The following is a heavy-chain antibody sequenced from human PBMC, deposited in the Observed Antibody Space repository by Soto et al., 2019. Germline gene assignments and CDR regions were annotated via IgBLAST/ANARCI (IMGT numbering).Heavy chain of an antibody. D-gene: IGHD3-22*01. CDR1: GFSLSPSGVG. J-gene: IGHJ4*02. V-gene: IGHV2-5*02. Sequence: QITLKESGPTLVKPTQTLTLTCTFSGFSLSPSGVGVGWIRQPPGKALEWLALIYWDGDRRYTPSLKSRLTHAKDTSKNDVVLKMTNMDPEDTATYYCAHSNYVSSGYYGGGVLHYWGQGTLVTVSS. CDR3: AHSNYVSSGYYGGGVLHY. CDR2: IYWDGDR.